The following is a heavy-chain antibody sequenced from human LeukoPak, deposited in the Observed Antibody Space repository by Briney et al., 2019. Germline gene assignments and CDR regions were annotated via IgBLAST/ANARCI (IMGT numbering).Heavy chain of an antibody. CDR2: IYTSGST. CDR1: GGSISSGSYY. J-gene: IGHJ4*02. V-gene: IGHV4-61*02. CDR3: AVYSGYGRSDY. Sequence: PSQTLSLTCTVSGGSISSGSYYWSWIRQPAGKGLEWIGRIYTSGSTNYNPSLKSRVTISVDTSKNQFSLKLSSVTAADTAVYYCAVYSGYGRSDYRGQGTLVTVSS. D-gene: IGHD5-12*01.